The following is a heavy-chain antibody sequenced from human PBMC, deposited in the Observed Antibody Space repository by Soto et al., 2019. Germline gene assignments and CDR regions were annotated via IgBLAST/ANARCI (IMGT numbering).Heavy chain of an antibody. V-gene: IGHV3-23*01. CDR1: GFTFSDYA. J-gene: IGHJ4*02. Sequence: EVQLLESGGGLVQPGGSLRLSCAASGFTFSDYAMSWVRQAPGKGLEWVSTIGGSGVTTYYAGSVKGRLTISRDNSKNTVYLQMNSLRAEDTAVFYCARDRGRYQNKYFDFWGQGTLVTVSS. CDR2: IGGSGVTT. D-gene: IGHD1-26*01. CDR3: ARDRGRYQNKYFDF.